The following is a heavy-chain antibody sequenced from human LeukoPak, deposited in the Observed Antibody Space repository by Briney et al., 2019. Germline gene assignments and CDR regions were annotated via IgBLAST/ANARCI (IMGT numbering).Heavy chain of an antibody. J-gene: IGHJ4*02. CDR3: ARMVLMVYAPSFDY. CDR2: ISSSGSTI. Sequence: GGSLRLSCAASGFTFSSYEMNWVRQAPGKGLEWASYISSSGSTIYYADSVKGRFTISRDNAKNSLYLQMSSLRAEDTAVYYCARMVLMVYAPSFDYWGQGTLVTVSS. V-gene: IGHV3-48*03. D-gene: IGHD2-8*01. CDR1: GFTFSSYE.